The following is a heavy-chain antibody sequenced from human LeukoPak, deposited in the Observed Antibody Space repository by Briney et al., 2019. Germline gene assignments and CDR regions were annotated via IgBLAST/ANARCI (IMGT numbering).Heavy chain of an antibody. D-gene: IGHD2/OR15-2a*01. J-gene: IGHJ4*02. V-gene: IGHV3-33*08. CDR1: GFTFSSYA. CDR3: ARSFGLDY. Sequence: PGGSLRLSCAASGFTFSSYAMHWVRQAPGKGLEWVAVIWYDGSNKYYADSVKGRFTISRDNSKATLFLQMNSLRVDDSAVYYCARSFGLDYWGQGALVTVSS. CDR2: IWYDGSNK.